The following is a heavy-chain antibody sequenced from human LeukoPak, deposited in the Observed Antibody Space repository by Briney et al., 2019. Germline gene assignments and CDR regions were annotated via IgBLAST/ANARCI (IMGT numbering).Heavy chain of an antibody. CDR1: GGSISSYY. CDR2: IYYSGST. CDR3: ARTGSYGRHFDY. Sequence: SETLSLTCTVSGGSISSYYWSWIRQPPGKGLEWIGYIYYSGSTNYNPSLKSRVTISVDTSKNQFSLKLSSVTAADTAVYYCARTGSYGRHFDYWGQGTLVTVSS. D-gene: IGHD5-18*01. V-gene: IGHV4-59*01. J-gene: IGHJ4*02.